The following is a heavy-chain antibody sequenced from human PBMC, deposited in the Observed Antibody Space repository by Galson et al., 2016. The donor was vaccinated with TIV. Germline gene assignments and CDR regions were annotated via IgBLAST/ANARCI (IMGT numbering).Heavy chain of an antibody. Sequence: SETLSLTCSVSGVSISDYYWSWIRQTAGKRMEWIGRIYIPGKRTYNPSLESRVTVSADTSKNQFSLEVASVTAADTAVYFCAREWWVTYTDLPYFEDWGQGISVTVSS. V-gene: IGHV4-4*07. D-gene: IGHD2-15*01. CDR2: IYIPGKR. CDR1: GVSISDYY. CDR3: AREWWVTYTDLPYFED. J-gene: IGHJ4*02.